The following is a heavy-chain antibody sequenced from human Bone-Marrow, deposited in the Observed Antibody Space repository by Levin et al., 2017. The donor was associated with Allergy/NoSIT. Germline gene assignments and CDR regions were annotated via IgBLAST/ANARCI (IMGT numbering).Heavy chain of an antibody. V-gene: IGHV4-39*01. CDR3: ARHSDSYGSRKPDRPFDA. CDR2: IYYTGST. Sequence: SETLSLTCTVSGDSISNSLYYWGWIRQPPGKGLEWIGTIYYTGSTFYNPSLKSRVTLSVDTPKNQLSLNLKYVTAADTAVYYCARHSDSYGSRKPDRPFDAWGQGTLVTVSS. CDR1: GDSISNSLYY. J-gene: IGHJ5*02. D-gene: IGHD5-18*01.